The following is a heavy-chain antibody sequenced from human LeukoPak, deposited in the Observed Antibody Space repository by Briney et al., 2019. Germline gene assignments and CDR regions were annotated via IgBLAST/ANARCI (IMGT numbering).Heavy chain of an antibody. Sequence: TASETLSLTCAVYGGSFSGYYWSWTRQPPGKGLEWIGEINHSGSTNYNPSLKSRVTISVDTSKNQFSLKLSSVTAADTAVYYCARAISDYYDFWSGYYTGWFDPWGQGTLVTVSS. CDR3: ARAISDYYDFWSGYYTGWFDP. CDR2: INHSGST. D-gene: IGHD3-3*01. CDR1: GGSFSGYY. J-gene: IGHJ5*02. V-gene: IGHV4-34*01.